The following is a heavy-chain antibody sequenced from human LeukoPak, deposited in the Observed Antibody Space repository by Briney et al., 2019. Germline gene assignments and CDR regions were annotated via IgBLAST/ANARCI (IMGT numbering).Heavy chain of an antibody. V-gene: IGHV3-21*01. Sequence: GGSLRLSCAASGFTFSSYSMNWVRQAPGKGLEWVSSISSSSSYIYYADSVKGRFTISRDNAKNSLYLQMNSLRAEDTAVYYCAGYYSSRSDAFDIWGQGTMVTVSS. CDR3: AGYYSSRSDAFDI. J-gene: IGHJ3*02. D-gene: IGHD3-10*01. CDR1: GFTFSSYS. CDR2: ISSSSSYI.